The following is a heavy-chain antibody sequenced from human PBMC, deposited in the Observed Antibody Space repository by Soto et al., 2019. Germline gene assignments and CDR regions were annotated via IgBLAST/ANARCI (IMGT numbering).Heavy chain of an antibody. V-gene: IGHV4-39*02. CDR2: IYYRGNT. CDR1: GASITSTSSY. D-gene: IGHD1-26*01. J-gene: IGHJ6*02. Sequence: SETLSLTCSVSGASITSTSSYWGWIRQPPGKGLEWIAIIYYRGNTYYNPSLRSRLTISVDTSQNQFSLKLTSVTAADAAVYYCARDRSLSGSYRSYYYYYGMDVWGQGTTVTVSS. CDR3: ARDRSLSGSYRSYYYYYGMDV.